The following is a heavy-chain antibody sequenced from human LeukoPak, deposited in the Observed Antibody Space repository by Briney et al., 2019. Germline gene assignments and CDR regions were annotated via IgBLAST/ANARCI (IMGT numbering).Heavy chain of an antibody. Sequence: ASVKVSCKASGYTFTGYYMHWVRQAPGQGLEWMGWINPNSGGTNYAQKFQGRVTMTRDTSISTAYMEPSRLRSDDTAVYYCARDLRSRGYYDSSEPPADYWGQGTLVTASS. J-gene: IGHJ4*02. D-gene: IGHD3-22*01. CDR3: ARDLRSRGYYDSSEPPADY. CDR2: INPNSGGT. V-gene: IGHV1-2*02. CDR1: GYTFTGYY.